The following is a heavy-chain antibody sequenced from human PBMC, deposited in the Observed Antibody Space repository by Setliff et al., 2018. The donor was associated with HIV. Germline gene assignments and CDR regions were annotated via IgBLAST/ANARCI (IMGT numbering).Heavy chain of an antibody. J-gene: IGHJ2*01. V-gene: IGHV4-31*03. D-gene: IGHD3-9*01. CDR3: ARGAYYDILTAYFSYFDL. CDR2: IYYGGST. Sequence: SETLSLTCTVSGASISSGGYYWSWIRRHPGKGLEWIGYIYYGGSTYYNPSLKSRVTMSLDTSKNQFSLKLRSVTAADTAVYYCARGAYYDILTAYFSYFDLWGRGTLVTVSS. CDR1: GASISSGGYY.